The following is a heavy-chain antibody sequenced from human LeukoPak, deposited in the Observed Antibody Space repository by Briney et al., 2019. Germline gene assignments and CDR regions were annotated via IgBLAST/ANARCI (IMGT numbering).Heavy chain of an antibody. D-gene: IGHD6-19*01. J-gene: IGHJ6*02. CDR1: GFTFSSYA. Sequence: TGGSLRLSCAASGFTFSSYAMSWVRQAPGKGLEWVSAISGSGGSTYYADSVKGRFTISRDNSKNTLYLQMNSLRAEDTAVYYCAKVSDPIAVADYYYYGMDVWGQGTTVTVSS. CDR2: ISGSGGST. CDR3: AKVSDPIAVADYYYYGMDV. V-gene: IGHV3-23*01.